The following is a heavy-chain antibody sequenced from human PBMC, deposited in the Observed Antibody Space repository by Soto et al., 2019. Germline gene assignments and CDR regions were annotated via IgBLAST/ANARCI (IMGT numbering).Heavy chain of an antibody. D-gene: IGHD4-17*01. J-gene: IGHJ6*03. CDR2: IYYSGST. Sequence: SETLSLTCTVSGGSLSSFYWSWLRPHPGKGLEWIGYIYYSGSTNYNPSLKSRVTISVDTSKNQFSLKLSSVTAADTAVYFCARVGKVTTSYYDYYMDVWGKGTTVTGSS. CDR1: GGSLSSFY. CDR3: ARVGKVTTSYYDYYMDV. V-gene: IGHV4-59*01.